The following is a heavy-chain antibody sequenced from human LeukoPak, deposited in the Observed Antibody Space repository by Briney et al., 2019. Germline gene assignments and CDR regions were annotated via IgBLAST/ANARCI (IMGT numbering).Heavy chain of an antibody. CDR2: IYHSGRT. J-gene: IGHJ4*02. D-gene: IGHD3-22*01. V-gene: IGHV4-38-2*02. CDR1: GYSISSGYY. CDR3: AREGDYYDRSGFRRRDLDY. Sequence: SGTLSLTCTVSGYSISSGYYWGWIRQPPGKGLEWIGTIYHSGRTYYNPSLKSRVTISVDTSKNQFSLKLISVTAADTAVYYCAREGDYYDRSGFRRRDLDYWGQGTLVTVSS.